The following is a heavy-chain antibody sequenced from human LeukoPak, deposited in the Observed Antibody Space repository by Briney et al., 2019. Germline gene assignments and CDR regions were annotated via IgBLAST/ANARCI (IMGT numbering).Heavy chain of an antibody. CDR2: MYHSGNT. V-gene: IGHV4-38-2*01. Sequence: KPSETLSLTCAVSGYSISSGYYWGWIRQPPGKGLEWIVSMYHSGNTFYNPSLRSRVTISIDTSKNQFSLNLSSVTAADTAVYYCATIRGSWSYYYMDVWGKGTTVTVSS. J-gene: IGHJ6*03. CDR1: GYSISSGYY. CDR3: ATIRGSWSYYYMDV. D-gene: IGHD2-15*01.